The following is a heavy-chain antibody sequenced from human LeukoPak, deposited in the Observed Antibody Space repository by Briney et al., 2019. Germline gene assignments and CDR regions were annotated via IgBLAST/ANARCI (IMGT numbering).Heavy chain of an antibody. CDR2: INPNSGGT. CDR3: VREWIAARLDCLGY. Sequence: ASVKVSCKASGYTFTGYYMHWVRQAPGQGLEWMGWINPNSGGTNYAQKFQGRVTMTRDTSISTAYMELSRLRSDDTAVYYCVREWIAARLDCLGYWGQGTLVTASS. CDR1: GYTFTGYY. V-gene: IGHV1-2*02. J-gene: IGHJ4*02. D-gene: IGHD6-6*01.